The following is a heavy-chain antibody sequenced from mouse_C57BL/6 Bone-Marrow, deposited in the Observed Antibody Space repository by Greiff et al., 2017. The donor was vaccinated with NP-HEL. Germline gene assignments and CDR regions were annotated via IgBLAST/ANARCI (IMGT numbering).Heavy chain of an antibody. Sequence: QVQLQQSGAELVRPGTSVKVSCKASGYAFTNYLIEWVKQRPGQGLEWIGVINPGSGGTNYNEKFKGKATLTADKSSSTAYMQLSSLTSEDSAVYFCAREGTVVAHWYFDVWGTGTTVTVSS. CDR1: GYAFTNYL. CDR3: AREGTVVAHWYFDV. J-gene: IGHJ1*03. V-gene: IGHV1-54*01. CDR2: INPGSGGT. D-gene: IGHD1-1*01.